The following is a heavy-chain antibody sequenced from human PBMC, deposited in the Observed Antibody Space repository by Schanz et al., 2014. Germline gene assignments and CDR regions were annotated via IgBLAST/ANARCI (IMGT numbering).Heavy chain of an antibody. J-gene: IGHJ4*02. CDR2: ISGSSENT. Sequence: EMQLLESGGGLAQPGGSLRLSCAASGFKFTDYAMTWVRQAPGKVLEWVATISGSSENTYYADSVKGRVTISRDNSRNTLFLQMRNLRADDTALYYCAKGKSEVRGIILDYWGQGTMVVVSS. CDR1: GFKFTDYA. V-gene: IGHV3-23*01. CDR3: AKGKSEVRGIILDY. D-gene: IGHD3-10*01.